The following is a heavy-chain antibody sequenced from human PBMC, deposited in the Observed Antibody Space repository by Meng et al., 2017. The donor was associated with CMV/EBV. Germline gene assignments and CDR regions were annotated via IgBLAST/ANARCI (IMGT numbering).Heavy chain of an antibody. CDR3: ARGGIAAAGLH. J-gene: IGHJ4*02. V-gene: IGHV4-39*07. CDR1: GGSIGSSSYY. Sequence: QPQLQESGPGLVKPSETLSLTCPFSGGSIGSSSYYWGWIRQPPGKGLEWIGSIYYSGSTYYNPSLKSRVTISVDTSKNQFSLKLSSVTAADTAVYYCARGGIAAAGLHWGQGTLVTVFS. CDR2: IYYSGST. D-gene: IGHD6-13*01.